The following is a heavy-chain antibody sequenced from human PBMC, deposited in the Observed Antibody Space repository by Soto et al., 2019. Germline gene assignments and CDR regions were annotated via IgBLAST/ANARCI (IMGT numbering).Heavy chain of an antibody. D-gene: IGHD3-9*01. J-gene: IGHJ5*01. CDR1: GASISSADYY. CDR2: VYYRGSI. V-gene: IGHV4-30-4*01. CDR3: ARVILTPKWFDS. Sequence: TLSRTCAVSGASISSADYYWSWIRQPPGKGLELIGYVYYRGSIYYNPSLESRISISVDTSKNQFSLKLTSVTAAATAMYFCARVILTPKWFDSWGQGTLVTVSS.